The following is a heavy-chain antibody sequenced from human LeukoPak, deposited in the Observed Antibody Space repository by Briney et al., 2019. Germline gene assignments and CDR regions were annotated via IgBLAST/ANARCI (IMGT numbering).Heavy chain of an antibody. V-gene: IGHV1-24*01. Sequence: ASVKVSCKVSGYTLTELSMHWVRQAPGKGLEWMGGFDPEDGETIYAQKSQGRVTMTEDTSTDTAYMELSSLRSEDTAVYYCATFPSGFGELFSHFDYWGQGTLVTVSS. CDR2: FDPEDGET. CDR3: ATFPSGFGELFSHFDY. CDR1: GYTLTELS. J-gene: IGHJ4*02. D-gene: IGHD3-10*01.